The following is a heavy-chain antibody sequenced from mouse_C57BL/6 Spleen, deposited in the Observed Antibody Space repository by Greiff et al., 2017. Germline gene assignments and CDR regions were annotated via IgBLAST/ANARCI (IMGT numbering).Heavy chain of an antibody. J-gene: IGHJ4*01. CDR1: GFTFSDYG. V-gene: IGHV5-17*01. CDR3: ARRSYDYDGDYAMDD. D-gene: IGHD2-4*01. Sequence: EVNVVESGGGLVKPGGSLKLSCAASGFTFSDYGMHWVRQAPEKGLEWVAYISSGSSTIYYADTVKGRFTISRDNAKNTLFLQMTSLRSEYTAMYYCARRSYDYDGDYAMDDWGQGTSVTVSS. CDR2: ISSGSSTI.